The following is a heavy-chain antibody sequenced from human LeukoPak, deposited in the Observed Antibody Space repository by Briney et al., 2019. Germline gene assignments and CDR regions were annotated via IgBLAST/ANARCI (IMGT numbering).Heavy chain of an antibody. D-gene: IGHD5-24*01. CDR2: IYYSGST. V-gene: IGHV4-59*08. CDR3: ARHGGMATIVGTGDAFDI. J-gene: IGHJ3*02. Sequence: SETLSLTCTVSGGSISSYYWSWIRQPPGKGLEWIGYIYYSGSTNYNPSLKSRVTISVDTSMNQFSLKLSSVTAADTAVYYCARHGGMATIVGTGDAFDIWGQGTMVTVSS. CDR1: GGSISSYY.